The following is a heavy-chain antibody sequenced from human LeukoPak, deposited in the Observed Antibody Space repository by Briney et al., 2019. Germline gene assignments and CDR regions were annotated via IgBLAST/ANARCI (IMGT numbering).Heavy chain of an antibody. CDR1: GYSFTSYG. V-gene: IGHV1-18*04. CDR2: ISDYNGNT. J-gene: IGHJ4*02. Sequence: ASVKVSCKASGYSFTSYGISWVRQAPGQGLEWMGWISDYNGNTNYAKKLQGRVTTTTDTSPSTAYMELRSLRSDDTAVYYCARRASFLQWLLPSYYFDYWGQGTLVTVSS. D-gene: IGHD3-3*01. CDR3: ARRASFLQWLLPSYYFDY.